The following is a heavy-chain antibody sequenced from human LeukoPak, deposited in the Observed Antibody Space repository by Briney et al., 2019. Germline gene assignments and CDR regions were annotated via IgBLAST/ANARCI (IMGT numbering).Heavy chain of an antibody. CDR3: ARRRAVPGHYYFDY. J-gene: IGHJ4*02. CDR2: VYYSGST. D-gene: IGHD3-10*01. V-gene: IGHV4-59*08. Sequence: SETLSLTCTISGGSISDYYWSRIRQPPGKGLEWIGYVYYSGSTKYNPSLNSRVTISSDTSKKQLSLKVTSVTAADTAVYYCARRRAVPGHYYFDYWGQGILVTVSS. CDR1: GGSISDYY.